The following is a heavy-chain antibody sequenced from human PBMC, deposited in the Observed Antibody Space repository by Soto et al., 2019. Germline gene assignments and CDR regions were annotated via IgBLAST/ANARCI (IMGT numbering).Heavy chain of an antibody. J-gene: IGHJ4*02. V-gene: IGHV4-39*01. CDR2: IYYSGST. D-gene: IGHD1-1*01. CDR3: ARRGQTTTGTTDY. Sequence: PSETLSLTCTVSGGSISSSSYFWAWVRQPPGKGLEWIGSIYYSGSTYYNPSLKSRVTISVDTSKNQFSLKLSSVTAADTAVYYCARRGQTTTGTTDYWGQGTLVTVSS. CDR1: GGSISSSSYF.